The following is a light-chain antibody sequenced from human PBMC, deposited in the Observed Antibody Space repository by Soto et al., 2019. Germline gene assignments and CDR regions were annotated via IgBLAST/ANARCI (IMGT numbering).Light chain of an antibody. CDR3: QQADSFPLT. CDR1: EDINSR. CDR2: AAF. V-gene: IGKV1-12*01. Sequence: DIQMTQSPSSLSASVGDRVTISCRASEDINSRLAWYQQKPGNAPKLLIYAAFILQSGVPSRFSGYGSGTDFTLYISSLQPEDFDTYYCQQADSFPLTFGQGTRLEIK. J-gene: IGKJ5*01.